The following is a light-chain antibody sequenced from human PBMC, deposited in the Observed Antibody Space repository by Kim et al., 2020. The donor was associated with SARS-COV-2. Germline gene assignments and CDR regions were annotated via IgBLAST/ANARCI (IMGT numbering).Light chain of an antibody. V-gene: IGKV3-15*01. CDR2: GAS. Sequence: EILMTQSPATLSVSPGERATLSCRASQSVSSNLAWYQQKPGQAPRLLMYGASTRATGIPARFRGSGSGTEFTLTINSLQSEDFAVYYCLQYNNGDAFGRG. J-gene: IGKJ2*01. CDR1: QSVSSN. CDR3: LQYNNGDA.